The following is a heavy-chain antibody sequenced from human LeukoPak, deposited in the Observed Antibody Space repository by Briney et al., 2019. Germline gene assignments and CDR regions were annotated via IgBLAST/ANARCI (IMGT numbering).Heavy chain of an antibody. CDR2: ISHSGST. J-gene: IGHJ4*02. CDR3: AKMTPVTSFQLLVLDS. Sequence: PSETLSLTCAVSGGSISSRNWWTWVRQPPGKGLEWIGEISHSGSTNYNPSLESRVTVSEDNSKNQFSLKLSAVTAEGTAVYYCAKMTPVTSFQLLVLDSWGPGTLVTISS. V-gene: IGHV4-4*02. CDR1: GGSISSRNW. D-gene: IGHD4-11*01.